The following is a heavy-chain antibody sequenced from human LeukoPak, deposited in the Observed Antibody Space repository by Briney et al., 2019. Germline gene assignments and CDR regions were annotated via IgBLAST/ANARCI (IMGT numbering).Heavy chain of an antibody. J-gene: IGHJ4*02. D-gene: IGHD2-15*01. Sequence: PGGSLRLSCAASGFTFSSYSMNWVRQAPGKGLEWVSSISSSSSYIYYADSVKGRFTISRDNAKNSLYLQMNSLRAEDTAVYYCARDDSVVAAEFDCWGQGTLVTVSS. V-gene: IGHV3-21*01. CDR3: ARDDSVVAAEFDC. CDR2: ISSSSSYI. CDR1: GFTFSSYS.